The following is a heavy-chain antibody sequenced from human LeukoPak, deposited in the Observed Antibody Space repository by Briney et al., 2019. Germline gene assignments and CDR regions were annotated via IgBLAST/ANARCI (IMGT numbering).Heavy chain of an antibody. CDR1: GFTFSSYW. Sequence: GGSLRLSCAASGFTFSSYWMSWVRQAPGKGLEWVANIKQGGSEKYYVDSVKGRFTISRDNAKNSLYLQMNSLRAEDTAVYYGAREGLDTAMVDAFDIWGQGTMVTVSS. J-gene: IGHJ3*02. CDR3: AREGLDTAMVDAFDI. CDR2: IKQGGSEK. V-gene: IGHV3-7*01. D-gene: IGHD5-18*01.